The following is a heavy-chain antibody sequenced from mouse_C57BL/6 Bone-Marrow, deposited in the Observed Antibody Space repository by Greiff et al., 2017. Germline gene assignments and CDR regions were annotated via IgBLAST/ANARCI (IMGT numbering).Heavy chain of an antibody. CDR1: GYTFTSYW. D-gene: IGHD1-1*01. CDR3: ARGIPYYYGSSRYAMDY. Sequence: QVQLQQPGAELVMPGASVKLSCKASGYTFTSYWMHWVKQRPGQGLEWIGEIDPSDSYTNYNQKFKGKSTLTVDKSSSTAYMQRSSLTSEDSAVYYCARGIPYYYGSSRYAMDYWGQGTSVTVSS. J-gene: IGHJ4*01. CDR2: IDPSDSYT. V-gene: IGHV1-69*01.